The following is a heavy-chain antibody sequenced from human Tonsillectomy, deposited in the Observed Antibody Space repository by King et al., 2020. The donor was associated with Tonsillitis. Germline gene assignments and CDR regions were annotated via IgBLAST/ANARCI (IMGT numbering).Heavy chain of an antibody. V-gene: IGHV4-4*07. J-gene: IGHJ6*02. CDR1: GGSINGYY. CDR2: IHISGTT. Sequence: QLQESGPGLVKPSETLSLTCSVSGGSINGYYWSWIRQPAGEGLEWIGRIHISGTTKYNASLKGRVTMSVDTPKNQFSLRLTSVTAADTAVYYCARGPKGLDVWGQGTTVTVSS. CDR3: ARGPKGLDV.